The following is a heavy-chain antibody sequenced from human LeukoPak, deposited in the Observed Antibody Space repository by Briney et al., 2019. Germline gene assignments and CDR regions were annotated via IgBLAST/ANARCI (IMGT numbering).Heavy chain of an antibody. D-gene: IGHD3/OR15-3a*01. CDR2: IYSGGTS. J-gene: IGHJ4*02. V-gene: IGHV3-53*01. CDR1: GFTVSSNY. CDR3: ARGRDWVEY. Sequence: PGGSLRLSCAASGFTVSSNYMTWVRQAPGKGLEWVSIIYSGGTSCYADSVKGRFTISRDKSKNTVYLQMNSLRAEDTAVYYCARGRDWVEYWGQGTLVTVSS.